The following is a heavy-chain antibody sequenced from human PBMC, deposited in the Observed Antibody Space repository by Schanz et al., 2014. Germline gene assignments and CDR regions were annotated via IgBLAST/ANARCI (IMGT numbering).Heavy chain of an antibody. CDR2: IIPVLNIA. D-gene: IGHD3-22*01. V-gene: IGHV1-18*01. CDR3: AREVGLYDRGWFDP. CDR1: GYTFTSYG. Sequence: GAEVKKPGASVKVSCKASGYTFTSYGISWVRQAPGQGLEWMGKIIPVLNIATYAQRFQGRVTMTTDTSTSTAYMELRSLRSDDTAVYYCAREVGLYDRGWFDPWGQGTLVTVSS. J-gene: IGHJ5*02.